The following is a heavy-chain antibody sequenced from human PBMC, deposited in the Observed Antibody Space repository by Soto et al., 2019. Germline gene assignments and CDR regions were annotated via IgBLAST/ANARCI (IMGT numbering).Heavy chain of an antibody. CDR1: GFTFSSYA. CDR2: ISGSGGST. Sequence: GGSLRLSCAASGFTFSSYAMSWVRQAPGKGLEWVSAISGSGGSTYYADSVKGRFTISRDNSKNTLYLQMNSLRAEDTAVYYCAKHDAPRIAAAGPLDYWGQGTLVTVSS. CDR3: AKHDAPRIAAAGPLDY. V-gene: IGHV3-23*01. D-gene: IGHD6-13*01. J-gene: IGHJ4*02.